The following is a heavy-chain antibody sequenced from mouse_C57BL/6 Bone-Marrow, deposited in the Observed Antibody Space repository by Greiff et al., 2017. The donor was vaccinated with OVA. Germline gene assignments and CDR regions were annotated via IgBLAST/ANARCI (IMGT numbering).Heavy chain of an antibody. D-gene: IGHD2-3*01. CDR2: IDPENGDT. CDR1: GFNIKDDY. V-gene: IGHV14-4*01. Sequence: VQLQQSGAELVRPGASVKLSCTASGFNIKDDYMHWVKQRPEQGLEWIGWIDPENGDTEYASKFQGKATITADTSSNTAYLQLSSLTSEATAVYYCTTLMVIFAYWGQGTLVTVSA. CDR3: TTLMVIFAY. J-gene: IGHJ3*01.